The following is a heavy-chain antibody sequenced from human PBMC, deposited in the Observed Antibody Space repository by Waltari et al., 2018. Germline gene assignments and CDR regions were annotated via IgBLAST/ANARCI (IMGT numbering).Heavy chain of an antibody. J-gene: IGHJ4*02. CDR3: AKGDSSAGYDY. CDR2: IWYDGSNK. D-gene: IGHD6-25*01. Sequence: QVQLVESGGGVVQPGRSLRLSCAASGFTFSSYGMTWVRPARGKGLEWVAVIWYDGSNKYYADSVKGRFTISRDNSKNTLYLQMNSLRAEDTAVYYCAKGDSSAGYDYWGQGTLVTVSS. V-gene: IGHV3-33*06. CDR1: GFTFSSYG.